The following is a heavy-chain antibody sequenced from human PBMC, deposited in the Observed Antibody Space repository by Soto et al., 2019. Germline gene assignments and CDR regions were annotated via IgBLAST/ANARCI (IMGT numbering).Heavy chain of an antibody. D-gene: IGHD1-7*01. J-gene: IGHJ4*02. CDR1: GFTFSDYG. V-gene: IGHV3-33*01. Sequence: PGGSLRLSCVASGFTFSDYGIHWVRQAPDKGLEWVAVVWFDGSIQYYGDSVKGRFTISRDNSNNTVDLQMNNLRAEDTAVYYCARVDFGGNSYYFDYWGQGTPVT. CDR3: ARVDFGGNSYYFDY. CDR2: VWFDGSIQ.